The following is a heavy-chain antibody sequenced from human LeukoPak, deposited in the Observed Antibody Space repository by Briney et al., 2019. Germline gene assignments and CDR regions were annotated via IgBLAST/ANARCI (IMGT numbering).Heavy chain of an antibody. D-gene: IGHD6-19*01. CDR1: GGSISSGDYY. J-gene: IGHJ4*02. CDR2: IYYSGST. CDR3: AREADSSGWSPFDY. Sequence: SETLSLTRTVSGGSISSGDYYWGWIRQPPGRGLGWIGYIYYSGSTYYNPSLKSRVTISVDTSKNQFSLKLSSVTAADTAVYYCAREADSSGWSPFDYWGQGTLVTVSS. V-gene: IGHV4-30-4*01.